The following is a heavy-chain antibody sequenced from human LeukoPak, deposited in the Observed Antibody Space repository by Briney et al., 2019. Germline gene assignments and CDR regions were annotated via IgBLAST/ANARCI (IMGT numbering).Heavy chain of an antibody. Sequence: GGSLRLFCAASGFTFSSYEMNWVRQAPGKGLEWVSYISSSGSTIYYADSVKGRFTISRDNAKNSLYLQMNSLRAEDTAVYYCARWAAAIGIDWFDPWGQGTLVTVSS. D-gene: IGHD2-2*01. V-gene: IGHV3-48*03. J-gene: IGHJ5*02. CDR3: ARWAAAIGIDWFDP. CDR1: GFTFSSYE. CDR2: ISSSGSTI.